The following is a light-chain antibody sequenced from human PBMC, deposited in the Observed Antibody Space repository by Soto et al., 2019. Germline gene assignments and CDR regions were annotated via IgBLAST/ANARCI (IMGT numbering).Light chain of an antibody. CDR3: QQYNSSPCT. CDR2: AAS. CDR1: QGIRND. Sequence: DIQMTQSPPSLSASVGDRVTITCRASQGIRNDLGWYQQKPVKAPNLLIYAASTLQSGVPSRFSGSGSGTDFTLTISSLQPDDFATYYCQQYNSSPCTFGQGTKVDIK. V-gene: IGKV1-17*01. J-gene: IGKJ1*01.